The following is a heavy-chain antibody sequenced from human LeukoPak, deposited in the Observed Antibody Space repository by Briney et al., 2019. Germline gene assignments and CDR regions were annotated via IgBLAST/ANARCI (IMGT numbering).Heavy chain of an antibody. CDR3: AREVDILTVTYAFDI. J-gene: IGHJ3*02. D-gene: IGHD3-9*01. V-gene: IGHV1-2*02. Sequence: ASVKVSCKASGYTFTGYFIHWVRQAPGQGLEWMGWINPNSGGTNYAQKFQGRVTMTRDTSISTAYMELSSLRSEDTAVYYCAREVDILTVTYAFDIWGQGTMVTVSS. CDR1: GYTFTGYF. CDR2: INPNSGGT.